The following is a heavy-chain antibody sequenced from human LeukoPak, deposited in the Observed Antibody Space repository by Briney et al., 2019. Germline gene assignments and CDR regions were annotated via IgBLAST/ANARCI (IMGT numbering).Heavy chain of an antibody. Sequence: ASVKVSCKASGYTFTGYYMHWVRQAPGQGLEWMGWINPNSGGTDYAQKFQGRVTMTRDTSISTAYMELSRLRSDDTAVYYCARAEFDYGDYGGYYYYYMDVWGKGTTVTVSS. CDR2: INPNSGGT. CDR3: ARAEFDYGDYGGYYYYYMDV. D-gene: IGHD4-17*01. CDR1: GYTFTGYY. J-gene: IGHJ6*03. V-gene: IGHV1-2*02.